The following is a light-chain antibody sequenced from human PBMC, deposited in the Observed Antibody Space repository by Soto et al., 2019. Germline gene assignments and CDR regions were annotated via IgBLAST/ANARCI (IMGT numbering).Light chain of an antibody. Sequence: QSGLTQPASVSGSPGQSITISCTGTSSDVGGYNCVSWYQQHPGKAPKLMIYDVSNRPSGVSNRFSGSKSGNTASLTISGLQSEDEADYYCSSYAYSSTVVFGGGTKLTVL. CDR1: SSDVGGYNC. CDR2: DVS. CDR3: SSYAYSSTVV. V-gene: IGLV2-14*01. J-gene: IGLJ2*01.